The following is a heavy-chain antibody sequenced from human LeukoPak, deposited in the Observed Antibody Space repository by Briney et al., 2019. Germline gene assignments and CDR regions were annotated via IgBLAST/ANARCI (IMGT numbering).Heavy chain of an antibody. J-gene: IGHJ4*02. CDR3: ARGYIIGDLTSKYYFDY. CDR1: GGSISSSSYY. Sequence: PSETLSLTCTVSGGSISSSSYYWGWIRQPPGKGLEWIGSIYYSGSTYYNPSLKSRVTISVDTSKNQFSLKLSSVTAADTAVYFCARGYIIGDLTSKYYFDYWGQGTLVTVSS. CDR2: IYYSGST. V-gene: IGHV4-39*01. D-gene: IGHD3-10*01.